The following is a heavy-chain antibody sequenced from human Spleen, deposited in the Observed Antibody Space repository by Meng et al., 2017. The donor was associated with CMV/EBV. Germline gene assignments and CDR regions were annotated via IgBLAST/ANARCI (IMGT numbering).Heavy chain of an antibody. CDR1: GFTFSSYG. CDR3: MSRYCSSISCFDY. V-gene: IGHV3-30*02. J-gene: IGHJ4*02. Sequence: GESLKISCAASGFTFSSYGMHWVRQAPGKGLEWVAFIRYDGSNKYYADSVKGRFTISRDNSKNTLYLQMNSLRAEDTAVYYCMSRYCSSISCFDYWGQGTLVTVSS. CDR2: IRYDGSNK. D-gene: IGHD2-2*01.